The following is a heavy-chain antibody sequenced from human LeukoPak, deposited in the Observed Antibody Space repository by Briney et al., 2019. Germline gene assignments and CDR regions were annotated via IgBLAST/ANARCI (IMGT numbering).Heavy chain of an antibody. CDR1: GFTFSSYA. CDR3: ARYIVLMVYALDY. J-gene: IGHJ4*02. V-gene: IGHV3-30*04. Sequence: GGSPRLSCAASGFTFSSYAMHWVRQAPGKGLEWVAVISYDGSNKYYADSVKGRFTISRDNSKNTLYLQMNSLRAEDTAVYYCARYIVLMVYALDYWGQGTLVTVSS. D-gene: IGHD2-8*01. CDR2: ISYDGSNK.